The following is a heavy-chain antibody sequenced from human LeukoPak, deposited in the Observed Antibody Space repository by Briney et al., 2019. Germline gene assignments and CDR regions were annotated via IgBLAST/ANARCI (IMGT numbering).Heavy chain of an antibody. V-gene: IGHV3-23*01. CDR1: AFSYSSYA. D-gene: IGHD3-10*01. Sequence: GGSLRLSCAASAFSYSSYAMHWVRQAPGKGLEWVSAISGSGGSTYYADSVKGRFTISRDNSKNTLYLQMNSLRAEDTAVYYCAKDLDYYGSGSYFFDYWGQGTLVTVSS. CDR3: AKDLDYYGSGSYFFDY. CDR2: ISGSGGST. J-gene: IGHJ4*02.